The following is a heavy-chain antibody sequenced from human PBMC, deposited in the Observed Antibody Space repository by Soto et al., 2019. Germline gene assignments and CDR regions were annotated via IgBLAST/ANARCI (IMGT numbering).Heavy chain of an antibody. Sequence: QVRLEESGPGLVKPSETLSLICSVSGGSVNNANYFWNWIRHHPENGLEWIGYIYYSGSTRYNPSFQTRATLSTETAKKQFSLRLKSVTVADTAVYFCARDADYGGSRGGMDVWGRGTTVT. CDR1: GGSVNNANYF. CDR2: IYYSGST. CDR3: ARDADYGGSRGGMDV. D-gene: IGHD4-17*01. V-gene: IGHV4-31*03. J-gene: IGHJ6*02.